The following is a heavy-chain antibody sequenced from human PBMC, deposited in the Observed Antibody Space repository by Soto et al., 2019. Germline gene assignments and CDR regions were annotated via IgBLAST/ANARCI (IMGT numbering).Heavy chain of an antibody. V-gene: IGHV4-30-2*02. Sequence: PSETLSLTCAVSGGSISSGGYPWSWIRQPPGKGLEWIGYIYHSGSTYYNPSLKTRVTISLDTSKNQFSLKLSSVTAADTAIYYCARIDFWSTYTLPRFYVLDVWGQGTTVSVSS. CDR1: GGSISSGGYP. CDR2: IYHSGST. CDR3: ARIDFWSTYTLPRFYVLDV. J-gene: IGHJ6*02. D-gene: IGHD3-3*01.